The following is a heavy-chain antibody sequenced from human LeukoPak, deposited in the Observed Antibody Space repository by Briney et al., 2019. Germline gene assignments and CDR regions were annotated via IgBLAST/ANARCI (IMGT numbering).Heavy chain of an antibody. V-gene: IGHV3-33*01. CDR1: GFTFSSHG. J-gene: IGHJ4*02. CDR2: IWYDGSNK. CDR3: ARGPPYYYDSSGRIDY. D-gene: IGHD3-22*01. Sequence: GGSLRLSFATAGFTFSSHGMHWGRQGPGKGLEWVAGIWYDGSNKYYAASVKGRFTISRDNSKNTLYLQMNSLRAEDTAVYYCARGPPYYYDSSGRIDYWGQGTLVTVSS.